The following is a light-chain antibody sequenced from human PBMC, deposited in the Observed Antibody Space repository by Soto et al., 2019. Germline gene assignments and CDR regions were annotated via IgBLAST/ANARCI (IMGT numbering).Light chain of an antibody. V-gene: IGKV1-39*01. CDR1: QSINIY. J-gene: IGKJ2*01. Sequence: IQMTQSPSSLSASVGDSVTVTCRASQSINIYLNWYQQKPGKAPTLLIYGASSLQSGVPSRFTSGGSRTEFTLTISSLQPEDFATYYCQQSYRSPYTFGQGTKLEIK. CDR3: QQSYRSPYT. CDR2: GAS.